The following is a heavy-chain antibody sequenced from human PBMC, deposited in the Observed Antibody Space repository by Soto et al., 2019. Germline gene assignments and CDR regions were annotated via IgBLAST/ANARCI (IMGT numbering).Heavy chain of an antibody. Sequence: QVQLVQSGAEVKKAGASVKVSCQASGYTFSNYGFSWVRQAPGQGLEWMGWISGYNGNTNYAERLQGRVTMTTDTSTSTAYMELKSLRYDDTAVYYCAREAQLGHWGQGTPVTVSS. CDR3: AREAQLGH. CDR2: ISGYNGNT. D-gene: IGHD6-13*01. CDR1: GYTFSNYG. J-gene: IGHJ5*02. V-gene: IGHV1-18*01.